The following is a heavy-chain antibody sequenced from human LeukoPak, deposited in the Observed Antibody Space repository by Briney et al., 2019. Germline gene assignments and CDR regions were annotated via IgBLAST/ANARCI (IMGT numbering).Heavy chain of an antibody. CDR3: ARSGFFGVVIGGNNWFDP. CDR1: GGAFSGFY. Sequence: SETLSLTRAVYGGAFSGFYWGWVRPPPREGVEWIGGNKYSGSTNYNPSLKSRVTISVDTSKNQFSLKRSSVTAADTAVYYCARSGFFGVVIGGNNWFDPWGQGTLVTVSS. CDR2: NKYSGST. J-gene: IGHJ5*02. D-gene: IGHD3-3*01. V-gene: IGHV4-34*01.